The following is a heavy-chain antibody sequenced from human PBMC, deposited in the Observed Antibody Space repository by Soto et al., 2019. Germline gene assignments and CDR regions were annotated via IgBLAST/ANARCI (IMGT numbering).Heavy chain of an antibody. D-gene: IGHD2-15*01. CDR1: GFTFSSYA. J-gene: IGHJ4*02. V-gene: IGHV3-23*01. CDR2: VSIGGST. CDR3: AKRRGAGGHFDY. Sequence: LRLSCAASGFTFSSYAMGWVRQGPGKGLEWVAVVSIGGSTHYADSVRGRFTISRDNSKNTLSLQMNSLTAEDTAVYFCAKRRGAGGHFDYWGQGALVTVSS.